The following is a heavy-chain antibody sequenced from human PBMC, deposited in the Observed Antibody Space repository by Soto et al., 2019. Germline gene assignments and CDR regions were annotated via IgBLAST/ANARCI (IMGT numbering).Heavy chain of an antibody. CDR3: AGGRDDYNGWYFDL. CDR2: IYYSGSP. D-gene: IGHD4-4*01. J-gene: IGHJ2*01. CDR1: GGSISISY. Sequence: PSDSIALSSTASGGSISISYWGWLRQTPGKGLEWIGYIYYSGSPNYSPSLESRVTISEDTSKNQFSLKLSSVTAADTAIYYCAGGRDDYNGWYFDLSGRGTLVTVSS. V-gene: IGHV4-59*07.